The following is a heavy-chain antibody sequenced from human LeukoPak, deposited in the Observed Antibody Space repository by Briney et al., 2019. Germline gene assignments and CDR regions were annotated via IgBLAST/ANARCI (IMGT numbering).Heavy chain of an antibody. CDR2: IRSKAYGGTT. D-gene: IGHD3-10*01. J-gene: IGHJ6*02. CDR1: GFTFGDYA. CDR3: TSMVRGEHYYYYRMDV. V-gene: IGHV3-49*04. Sequence: GGSLRLSCTASGFTFGDYAMSWVRQAPGKGLEWVGFIRSKAYGGTTEYAASVKGRFTISRDDSKSIAYLQMNSLKTEDTAVYYCTSMVRGEHYYYYRMDVWGQGTTVTVSS.